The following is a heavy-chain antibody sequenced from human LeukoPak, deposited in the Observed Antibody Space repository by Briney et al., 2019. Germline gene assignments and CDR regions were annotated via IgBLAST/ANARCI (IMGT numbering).Heavy chain of an antibody. D-gene: IGHD4-11*01. J-gene: IGHJ4*02. V-gene: IGHV6-1*01. CDR3: ARTGTVTTPFDY. CDR2: TYYRSKWFS. CDR1: GDSVSSNSAA. Sequence: SQTLSLTCAISGDSVSSNSAAWNWIRQSPSRGLEWLGRTYYRSKWFSDYAVSVKSRITINADTSKNQFSLQLNSVTPEDTAVYYCARTGTVTTPFDYWGQGILATVSS.